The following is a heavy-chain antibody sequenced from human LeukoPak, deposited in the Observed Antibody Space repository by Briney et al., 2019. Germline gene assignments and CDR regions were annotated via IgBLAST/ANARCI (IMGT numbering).Heavy chain of an antibody. CDR3: ARDTPSFGGWYYFYYYYMDV. V-gene: IGHV1-18*01. Sequence: ASVKVSCKASGYTFTSYGISWVRQAPGQGLEWMGWISAYNGNTNYAQKLQGRVTMTTDTSTSTAYMELRSLRSDDTAVYYCARDTPSFGGWYYFYYYYMDVWGKGTTVTVSS. CDR2: ISAYNGNT. J-gene: IGHJ6*03. D-gene: IGHD6-19*01. CDR1: GYTFTSYG.